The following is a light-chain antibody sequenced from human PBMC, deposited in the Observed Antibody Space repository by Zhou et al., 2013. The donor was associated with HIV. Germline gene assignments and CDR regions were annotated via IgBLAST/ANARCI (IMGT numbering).Light chain of an antibody. CDR1: QSVSSY. CDR2: DAS. J-gene: IGKJ1*01. Sequence: EIVLTQSPATLSLSPGERATLSCRASQSVSSYLAWYQQKPGQAPRLLIYDASNRATGIPARFSGSGSGTDFTLTISSLEPGDFAVYYCQQYGSSPWTFGQGTKVEIK. V-gene: IGKV3-11*01. CDR3: QQYGSSPWT.